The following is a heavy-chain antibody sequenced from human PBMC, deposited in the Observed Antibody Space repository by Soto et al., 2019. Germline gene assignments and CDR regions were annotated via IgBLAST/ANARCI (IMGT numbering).Heavy chain of an antibody. CDR2: ISYDGSNK. D-gene: IGHD2-15*01. J-gene: IGHJ4*02. Sequence: GGSLRLSCAASGFTFSSYGMHWVRQAPGKGLEWVAVISYDGSNKYYADSVKGRFTISRDNSKNTLYLLMNSLRAEDTAVYYCAKDLGSCSGGSCFYFDYWGQGTLVTVSS. V-gene: IGHV3-30*18. CDR3: AKDLGSCSGGSCFYFDY. CDR1: GFTFSSYG.